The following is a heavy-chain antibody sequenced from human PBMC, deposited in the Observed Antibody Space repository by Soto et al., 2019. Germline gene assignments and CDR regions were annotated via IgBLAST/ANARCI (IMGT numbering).Heavy chain of an antibody. Sequence: PGGSLRLSCAASGFTFSDYAMTWVRQAPGKGLEWVSAISGSGGSTYYADSVKGRFTISRDNSKKTLYLQMNSLRAEDTAVYYCAKDKRYSNSYYYYYGMDVWGQGTTVTVSS. CDR3: AKDKRYSNSYYYYYGMDV. CDR1: GFTFSDYA. D-gene: IGHD4-4*01. V-gene: IGHV3-23*01. J-gene: IGHJ6*02. CDR2: ISGSGGST.